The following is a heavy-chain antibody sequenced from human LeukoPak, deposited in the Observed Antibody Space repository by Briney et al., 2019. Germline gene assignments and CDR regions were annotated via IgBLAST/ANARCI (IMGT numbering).Heavy chain of an antibody. Sequence: GGSLRLSCTASGFTFGDYAMGWVRQAPGKGLQWVSGISGSGGSTKYADSVMGRFTVSRDKSRKTVYLQLNSLRAEDTATYYCVKERSSTVNWDVINYWGQGALVIVSS. V-gene: IGHV3-23*01. CDR3: VKERSSTVNWDVINY. D-gene: IGHD1-1*01. CDR2: ISGSGGST. J-gene: IGHJ4*02. CDR1: GFTFGDYA.